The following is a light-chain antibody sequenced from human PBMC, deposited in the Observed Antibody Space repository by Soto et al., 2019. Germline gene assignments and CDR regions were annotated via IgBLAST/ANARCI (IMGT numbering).Light chain of an antibody. CDR1: QSISSY. Sequence: DIQMTQSPSSLSASVGDRVTITCRASQSISSYLNWYQQKPGKAPKLLIYAASKLESGVPSRFGGSGSGTDFTLTISSLQPEDFATYYCQQSYRNPRTFGLGTKVDI. J-gene: IGKJ1*01. CDR2: AAS. CDR3: QQSYRNPRT. V-gene: IGKV1-39*01.